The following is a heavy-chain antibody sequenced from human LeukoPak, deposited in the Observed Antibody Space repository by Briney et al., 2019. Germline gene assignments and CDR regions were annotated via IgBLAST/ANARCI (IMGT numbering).Heavy chain of an antibody. J-gene: IGHJ4*02. CDR1: GFTFNNYA. D-gene: IGHD6-19*01. CDR3: ARESSGWAIFDY. Sequence: GGSLRLSCAASGFTFNNYAMSWVRQAPGRGLEWVSAISSGGDTTYYADSVKGRFTISRDNAKNSLYLQMNSLRAEDTAVYYCARESSGWAIFDYWGQGTLVTVSS. CDR2: ISSGGDTT. V-gene: IGHV3-23*01.